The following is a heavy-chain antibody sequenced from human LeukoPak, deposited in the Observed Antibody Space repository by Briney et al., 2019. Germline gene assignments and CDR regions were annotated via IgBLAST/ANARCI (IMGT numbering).Heavy chain of an antibody. V-gene: IGHV1-2*02. CDR3: ARDYGDYVGYWYFDL. CDR2: INPNSGGT. Sequence: ASVKVSCKASGYTFTGYYMHWVRQAPGQGLEWMGWINPNSGGTNYAQKFQGRVTMTRDTSISTAYMELNRLRSDDTAVYYCARDYGDYVGYWYFDLWGRGTLVTVSS. CDR1: GYTFTGYY. J-gene: IGHJ2*01. D-gene: IGHD4-17*01.